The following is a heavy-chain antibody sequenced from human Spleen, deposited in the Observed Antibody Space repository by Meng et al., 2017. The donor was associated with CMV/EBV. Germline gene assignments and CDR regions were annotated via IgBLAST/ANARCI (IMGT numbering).Heavy chain of an antibody. CDR2: ISWNSGSI. CDR3: AKGGGGNGIFDY. CDR1: GFTFDDYA. Sequence: GRSLRLSCAASGFTFDDYAMHWVRQAPGKGLEWVSGISWNSGSIGYADSVKGRFTISRDNAKNSLYLQMNSLRAEAMALYYGAKGGGGNGIFDYWGQGTLVTVSS. V-gene: IGHV3-9*03. J-gene: IGHJ4*02. D-gene: IGHD2-15*01.